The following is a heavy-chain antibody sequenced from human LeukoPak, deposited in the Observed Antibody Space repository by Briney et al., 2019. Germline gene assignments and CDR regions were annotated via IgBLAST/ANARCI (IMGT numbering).Heavy chain of an antibody. V-gene: IGHV4-59*12. CDR2: IYYSGST. CDR3: ARIVGWFGELSVAYFDY. CDR1: GGSISSYY. D-gene: IGHD3-10*01. J-gene: IGHJ4*02. Sequence: SETLSLTCTVSGGSISSYYWSWIRQPPGKGLEWIGYIYYSGSTNYNPSLKSRVTVSVDTSKNQFSLKLSSVTAADTAVYYCARIVGWFGELSVAYFDYWGQGTLVTVSS.